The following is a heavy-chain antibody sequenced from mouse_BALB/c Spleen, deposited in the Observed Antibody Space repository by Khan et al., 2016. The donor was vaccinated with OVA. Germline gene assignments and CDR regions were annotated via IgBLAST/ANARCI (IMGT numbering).Heavy chain of an antibody. J-gene: IGHJ3*01. CDR1: GYTFTSYV. D-gene: IGHD2-1*01. Sequence: VQLQQSGPELVKPGASVKMSCKASGYTFTSYVMHWVKQKPGQGLEWIGYIYPFNGDTLYNEKFKDKATLTSDKSSSTAYMELSSLTSEDSAVYVFAPVGKYYVSFAYWGQGTLVTVSA. CDR3: APVGKYYVSFAY. V-gene: IGHV1S136*01. CDR2: IYPFNGDT.